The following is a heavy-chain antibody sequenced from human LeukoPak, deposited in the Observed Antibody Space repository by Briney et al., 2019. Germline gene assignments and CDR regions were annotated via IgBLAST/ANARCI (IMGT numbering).Heavy chain of an antibody. D-gene: IGHD3-10*01. J-gene: IGHJ4*02. CDR1: GFTFSSYS. V-gene: IGHV3-21*01. CDR3: SSSGSYYARDY. CDR2: ISSSSSYI. Sequence: GGSLRLSCAASGFTFSSYSMNWVRQAPGKGLEWISSISSSSSYIYYADSVKGRFTISRDNAKNSLYLQMNSLRAEDTAVYYCSSSGSYYARDYWGQGTLVTVSS.